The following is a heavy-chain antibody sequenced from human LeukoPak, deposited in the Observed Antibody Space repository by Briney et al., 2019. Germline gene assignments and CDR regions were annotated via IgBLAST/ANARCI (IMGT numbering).Heavy chain of an antibody. CDR3: ARDPSNTSGRYVYFDS. V-gene: IGHV1-18*04. Sequence: RASVKVSCKASGYTFTRYAISWVRQAPGQGLEWMGWISTYNGDTNYAQNLQGRVTMTRDTSTSTAYMELRSLRSDDTAVYYCARDPSNTSGRYVYFDSWSQGTLVTVSS. CDR2: ISTYNGDT. J-gene: IGHJ4*02. D-gene: IGHD6-19*01. CDR1: GYTFTRYA.